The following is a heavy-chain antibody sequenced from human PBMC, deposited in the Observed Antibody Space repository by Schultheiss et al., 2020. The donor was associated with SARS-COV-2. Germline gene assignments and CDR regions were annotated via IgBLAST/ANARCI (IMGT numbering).Heavy chain of an antibody. J-gene: IGHJ4*02. CDR3: ATDRVVVAAASDY. Sequence: GGSLRLSCAASGFTFTSYAMHWVRQAPGKGLEWVAVISYDGTTKYYADSVKGRFIISRDNSRNTLYLQMNSLKTEDTAVYYCATDRVVVAAASDYWGQGTLVTVSS. V-gene: IGHV3-30*04. CDR2: ISYDGTTK. D-gene: IGHD2-2*01. CDR1: GFTFTSYA.